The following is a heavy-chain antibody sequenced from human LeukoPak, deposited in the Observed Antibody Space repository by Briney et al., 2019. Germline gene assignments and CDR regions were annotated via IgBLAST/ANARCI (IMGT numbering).Heavy chain of an antibody. D-gene: IGHD3-16*01. J-gene: IGHJ4*02. CDR3: ARGEQYYLDY. CDR2: IYYSGST. Sequence: SETLSLTCTVSGGSISSYYWSWIRQPPGKGLEWIGDIYYSGSTNYNPSLKSRVTISVDTSKNQFSLKLSSVTAADTAVYYCARGEQYYLDYWGQGTLVTVSS. V-gene: IGHV4-59*01. CDR1: GGSISSYY.